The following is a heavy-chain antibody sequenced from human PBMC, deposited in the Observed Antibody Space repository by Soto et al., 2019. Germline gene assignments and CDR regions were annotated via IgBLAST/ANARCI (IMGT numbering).Heavy chain of an antibody. CDR3: ARDGGTTVVSLGRYYYYGMDV. CDR2: ISSSSSTI. CDR1: GFTVSSYS. Sequence: PGGSPRISCAASGFTVSSYSMNWVRQAPGKGLEWVSYISSSSSTIYYADSVKGRFTISRDNAKNSLYLQMNSLRAEDTAVYYCARDGGTTVVSLGRYYYYGMDVWGQGTTVTVSS. D-gene: IGHD4-17*01. J-gene: IGHJ6*02. V-gene: IGHV3-48*01.